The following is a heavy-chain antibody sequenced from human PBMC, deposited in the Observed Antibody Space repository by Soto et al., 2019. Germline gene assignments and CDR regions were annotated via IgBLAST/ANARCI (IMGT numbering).Heavy chain of an antibody. CDR2: IYHSGST. J-gene: IGHJ4*02. Sequence: SETLSLTCAVSGGSISSGGYSWSWIRQPPGKGLEWIGYIYHSGSTYYNPSLKSRVTISVDRSKNQFSLKLSSVTAADTAVYYCARGTPEQWLVERVYLDYWGQGTLVTVSS. CDR1: GGSISSGGYS. CDR3: ARGTPEQWLVERVYLDY. D-gene: IGHD6-19*01. V-gene: IGHV4-30-2*01.